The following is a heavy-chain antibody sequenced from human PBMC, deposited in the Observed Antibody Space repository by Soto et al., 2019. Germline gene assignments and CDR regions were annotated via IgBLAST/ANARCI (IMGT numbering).Heavy chain of an antibody. V-gene: IGHV1-69*01. CDR1: GDSFNDYA. J-gene: IGHJ6*02. Sequence: VQLEQSETEVRKPGSSVKLSCKTSGDSFNDYAISWVRQALGQGLEWMGGIIPILNLVRYAEKFRGRVPISATDAPGTAYLEVTRLRSDATATYNCATATESTPGGRLDVWGLGTTVSVSS. CDR3: ATATESTPGGRLDV. D-gene: IGHD3-16*01. CDR2: IIPILNLV.